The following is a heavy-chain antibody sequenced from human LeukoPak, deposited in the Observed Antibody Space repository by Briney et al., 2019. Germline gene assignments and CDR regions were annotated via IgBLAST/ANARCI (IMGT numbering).Heavy chain of an antibody. J-gene: IGHJ4*02. CDR2: IVPIFGTA. D-gene: IGHD1-26*01. CDR1: GGTFSSYA. V-gene: IGHV1-69*13. Sequence: SAKVSCKASGGTFSSYAISWVRQAPGQGLEWMGGIVPIFGTANYAQKFQGRVTITADESTSTAYMELSSLRSEDTAVYYCARDSGGGVGATEDDYWGQGTLVTVSS. CDR3: ARDSGGGVGATEDDY.